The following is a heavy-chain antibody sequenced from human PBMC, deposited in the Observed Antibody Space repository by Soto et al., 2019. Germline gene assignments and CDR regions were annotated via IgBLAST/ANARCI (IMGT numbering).Heavy chain of an antibody. CDR3: AREGRYSRGNYWFDP. V-gene: IGHV4-34*01. Sequence: SETLSLTCAVYGGSFSGYYWSWIRQPPGKGLEWIGEINHSGSTNYSPSLKSRVTISVDTSKNQFSLKLSSVTAADTAVYYCAREGRYSRGNYWFDPWGQGTLVTVSS. J-gene: IGHJ5*02. CDR1: GGSFSGYY. CDR2: INHSGST. D-gene: IGHD6-13*01.